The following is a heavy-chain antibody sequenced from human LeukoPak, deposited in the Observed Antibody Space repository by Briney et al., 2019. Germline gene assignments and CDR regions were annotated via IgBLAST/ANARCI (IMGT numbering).Heavy chain of an antibody. J-gene: IGHJ4*02. Sequence: GASLKDSCKASGYTFTSYYMHWVRQAPGQGLEWMGIINPSGGSTSYAQKFQGRVTMTRDTSTSTVYMELSSLRSEDTAVYYCARDLVIKGFDYWGQGTLVTVSS. CDR1: GYTFTSYY. CDR2: INPSGGST. V-gene: IGHV1-46*01. D-gene: IGHD6-6*01. CDR3: ARDLVIKGFDY.